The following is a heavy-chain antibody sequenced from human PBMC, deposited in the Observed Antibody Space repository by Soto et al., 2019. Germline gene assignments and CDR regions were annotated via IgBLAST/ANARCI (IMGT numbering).Heavy chain of an antibody. CDR1: GFTFNRYA. CDR3: APGPYYYGSESSAFDI. Sequence: EVQLVESGGGLVQPGGSLRLSCAAAGFTFNRYAMHWVRQAPGKGLEYVSAISSNGGSTYYANSVKGRFTISRDNSKNTLYLQMGSLRAENTAVYYCAPGPYYYGSESSAFDIWGPGTMVTVSS. J-gene: IGHJ3*02. V-gene: IGHV3-64*01. D-gene: IGHD3-10*01. CDR2: ISSNGGST.